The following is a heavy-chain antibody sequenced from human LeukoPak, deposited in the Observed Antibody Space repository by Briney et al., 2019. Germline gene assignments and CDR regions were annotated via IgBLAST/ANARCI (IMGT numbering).Heavy chain of an antibody. CDR2: INHSGST. CDR1: GGSFSGDY. D-gene: IGHD3-3*01. CDR3: ARVRIPREYYDFWSGYINYYYYYGMDV. J-gene: IGHJ6*02. V-gene: IGHV4-34*01. Sequence: PSETLSLTCAVYGGSFSGDYWSWIRQPPGKGLEWIGEINHSGSTNYNPSLKSRVTISVDTSKNQFSLKLSSVTAADTAVYYCARVRIPREYYDFWSGYINYYYYYGMDVWGQGTTVTVSS.